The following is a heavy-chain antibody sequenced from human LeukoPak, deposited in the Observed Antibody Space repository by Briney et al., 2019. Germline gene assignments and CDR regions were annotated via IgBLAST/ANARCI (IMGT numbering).Heavy chain of an antibody. D-gene: IGHD2-21*02. CDR3: AKDIVGGGDDY. V-gene: IGHV3-7*01. CDR2: IQEDGKKE. Sequence: PGGSLRLSCEASGFTFTKFWMSWVRQAPGKGLEWVANIQEDGKKENYVDSVRGRFTISSDNAKNSIYLQMNSLRVEDTAVYYCAKDIVGGGDDYWGQGTLVTVSS. CDR1: GFTFTKFW. J-gene: IGHJ4*02.